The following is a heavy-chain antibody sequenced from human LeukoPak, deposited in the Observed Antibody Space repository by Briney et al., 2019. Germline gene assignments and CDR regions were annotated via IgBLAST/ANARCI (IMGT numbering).Heavy chain of an antibody. CDR3: ARDRFTLFYGLPDY. V-gene: IGHV1-2*06. D-gene: IGHD2-21*02. CDR1: GYTFTGYY. J-gene: IGHJ4*02. CDR2: INPNSGGT. Sequence: ASVKVSRKASGYTFTGYYMHWVRQAPGQGLEWMGRINPNSGGTNYAQKFQGRVTMTRDTSISTAYMELSRLRSDDTAVYYCARDRFTLFYGLPDYWGQGTLVTVSS.